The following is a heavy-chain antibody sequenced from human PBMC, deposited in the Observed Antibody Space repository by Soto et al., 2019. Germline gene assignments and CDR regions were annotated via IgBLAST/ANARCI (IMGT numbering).Heavy chain of an antibody. CDR1: GYRFTSYW. V-gene: IGHV5-51*06. J-gene: IGHJ6*02. CDR3: ATSYCSSTSCYQRYGMDV. CDR2: IYPGDSDT. Sequence: GESLKIYCRGSGYRFTSYWIGWVRQMPGKGLEWMGIIYPGDSDTRYRPSFQGQGTNSADKSINPAYPQCSSLKASAPARYYCATSYCSSTSCYQRYGMDVWGQGTTVTVSS. D-gene: IGHD2-2*01.